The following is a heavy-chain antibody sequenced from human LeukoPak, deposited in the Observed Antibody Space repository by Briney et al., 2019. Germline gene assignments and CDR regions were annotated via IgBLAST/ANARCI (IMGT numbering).Heavy chain of an antibody. Sequence: SQTLSLTCAISGXSVSSNSCAWNWIRQSPSRGLEWLGRTYYRSKWYNDYAVSVKSRITINPDTSKNQFSLQLNSVTPEDTAVYYCASRSAVAGEFDYWAQGTVVTVSP. D-gene: IGHD6-19*01. CDR3: ASRSAVAGEFDY. CDR2: TYYRSKWYN. V-gene: IGHV6-1*01. CDR1: GXSVSSNSCA. J-gene: IGHJ4*02.